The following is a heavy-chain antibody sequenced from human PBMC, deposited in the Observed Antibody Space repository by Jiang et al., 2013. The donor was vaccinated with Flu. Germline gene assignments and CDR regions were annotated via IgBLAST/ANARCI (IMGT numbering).Heavy chain of an antibody. Sequence: LLKPSETLSLTCAVSGGSISSYHWSWIRQPAGKGLEWIGLIYTSGSTNYNPSLKSRVTMSVDTSKNQFSLKLSSVTAADTAFYYCARDFQNYGMDVWGQGTTVTVSS. CDR1: GGSISSYH. CDR2: IYTSGST. CDR3: ARDFQNYGMDV. V-gene: IGHV4-4*07. J-gene: IGHJ6*02.